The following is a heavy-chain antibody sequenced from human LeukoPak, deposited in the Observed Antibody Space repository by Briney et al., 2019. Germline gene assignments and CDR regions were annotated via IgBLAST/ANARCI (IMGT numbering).Heavy chain of an antibody. Sequence: SETLSLTCAVYGGSFSGFYWSWIRQPPGKGLEWIGEINHSGSTNYNPSLKSRLTISVDTSKNQFSLKLSSVTAADTAVYYCVRLVGGDIDYWGQGTLVTVSS. CDR2: INHSGST. D-gene: IGHD5-12*01. J-gene: IGHJ4*02. V-gene: IGHV4-34*01. CDR1: GGSFSGFY. CDR3: VRLVGGDIDY.